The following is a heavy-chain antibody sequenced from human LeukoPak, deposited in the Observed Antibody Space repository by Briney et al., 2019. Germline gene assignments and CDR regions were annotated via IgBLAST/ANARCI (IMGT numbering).Heavy chain of an antibody. V-gene: IGHV4-59*01. Sequence: SETLSLTCTVSGGSISSYYWSWLRQPPGKGLEWIGYIYYSGSTNYNPSLKSRVTISVDTSKNQFSLKLSSVTAADTAVYYCARVHGGTFDYWGQGTLVTVSS. CDR1: GGSISSYY. J-gene: IGHJ4*02. D-gene: IGHD4-23*01. CDR2: IYYSGST. CDR3: ARVHGGTFDY.